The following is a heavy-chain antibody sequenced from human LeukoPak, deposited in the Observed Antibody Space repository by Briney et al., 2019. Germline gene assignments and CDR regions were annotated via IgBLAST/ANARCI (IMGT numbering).Heavy chain of an antibody. J-gene: IGHJ4*02. CDR3: TREAPTTVTTLDY. CDR2: ISSSSRTI. CDR1: GFTFDNYA. Sequence: GGSLRLSCAASGFTFDNYAMNWVRQAPGKGLEWVSHISSSSRTIYYADPVKGRFTISRDNAKNSLYLQMNSLRAEDTAVYYCTREAPTTVTTLDYWGRGTLVTVSS. D-gene: IGHD4-17*01. V-gene: IGHV3-48*01.